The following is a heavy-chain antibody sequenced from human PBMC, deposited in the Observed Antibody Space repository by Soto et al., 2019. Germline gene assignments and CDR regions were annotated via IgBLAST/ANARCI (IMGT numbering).Heavy chain of an antibody. CDR1: GFTFSSYS. Sequence: EVQLVESGGGLVKPGGSLRLSCAASGFTFSSYSMNWVRQAPGKGLEWVSSISSSSSYIYYADSVKGRFTISRDNAKNSLYLQMNSLRAEDTAVYYCATSRSKDYYYYHMDVWGQGTTVTVSS. D-gene: IGHD6-6*01. CDR2: ISSSSSYI. CDR3: ATSRSKDYYYYHMDV. V-gene: IGHV3-21*01. J-gene: IGHJ6*02.